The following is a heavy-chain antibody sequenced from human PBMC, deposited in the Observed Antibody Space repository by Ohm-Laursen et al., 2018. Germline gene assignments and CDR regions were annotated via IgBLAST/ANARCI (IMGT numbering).Heavy chain of an antibody. D-gene: IGHD3-22*01. CDR1: GFAFSSYG. V-gene: IGHV3-33*01. Sequence: SLRLSCTASGFAFSSYGVHWVRQAPGKGLEWVAVIWYDGSNKYYADSVKGRFTISRDNSKNTLYLQMNSLRAEDTAVYYCARDEHYYESSGYYLEYWGQGTLVTVSS. CDR3: ARDEHYYESSGYYLEY. CDR2: IWYDGSNK. J-gene: IGHJ4*02.